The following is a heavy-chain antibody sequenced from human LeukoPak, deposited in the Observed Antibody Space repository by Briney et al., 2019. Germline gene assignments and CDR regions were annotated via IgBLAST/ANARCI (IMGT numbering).Heavy chain of an antibody. J-gene: IGHJ5*02. CDR2: ISSSSSYI. V-gene: IGHV3-21*01. CDR1: GFTFSSYS. Sequence: GGSLRLSCAASGFTFSSYSMTWVRQAPGKGLEWVSSISSSSSYIYYADSVKGRFTISRDNAKNSLYLQMNSLRAEDTAVYYCAKGLLWFGEWGSWFDPWGQGTLVTVSS. D-gene: IGHD3-10*01. CDR3: AKGLLWFGEWGSWFDP.